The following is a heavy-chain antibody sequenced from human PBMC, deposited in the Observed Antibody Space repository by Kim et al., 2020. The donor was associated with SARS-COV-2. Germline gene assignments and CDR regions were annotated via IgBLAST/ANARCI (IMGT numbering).Heavy chain of an antibody. D-gene: IGHD4-17*01. CDR2: IDPSDSYT. CDR1: GYSFTSYW. Sequence: GESLKISCKGSGYSFTSYWISWVRQMPGKGLEWMGRIDPSDSYTNYSPSFQGHVTISADKSISTAYLQWSSLKASDTAMYYCARRRPTVTNYYYGMDVWGQGTTVTVSS. J-gene: IGHJ6*02. CDR3: ARRRPTVTNYYYGMDV. V-gene: IGHV5-10-1*01.